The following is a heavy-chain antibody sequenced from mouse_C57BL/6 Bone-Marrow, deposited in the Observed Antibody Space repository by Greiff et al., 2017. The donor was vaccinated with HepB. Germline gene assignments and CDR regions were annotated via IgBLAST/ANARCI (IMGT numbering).Heavy chain of an antibody. CDR1: GYTFTDYY. D-gene: IGHD2-1*01. CDR3: ASYGNYGDWFAY. Sequence: EVQLQQSGPELVKPGASVKISCKASGYTFTDYYMNWVKQSHGKSLEWIGDINPNHGGTSYNQKFKGKATLTVDKSSSPAYMELRSLTSEDSAVYYCASYGNYGDWFAYGGQGTRVTVSA. J-gene: IGHJ3*01. V-gene: IGHV1-26*01. CDR2: INPNHGGT.